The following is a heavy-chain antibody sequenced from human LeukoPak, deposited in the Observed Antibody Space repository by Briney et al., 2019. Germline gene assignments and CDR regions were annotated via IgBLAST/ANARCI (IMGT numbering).Heavy chain of an antibody. CDR2: ISNIGDII. J-gene: IGHJ4*02. D-gene: IGHD6-13*01. CDR3: ARFIAAPYYFDY. CDR1: GFTFSNYE. V-gene: IGHV3-48*03. Sequence: GSLRLSCAASGFTFSNYEMNWVRQAPGKGLEWISHISNIGDIIHYANSVEGRFTISRDNAKNSLYLQMNSLRAEDTAVYYCARFIAAPYYFDYWGRGTLVTVSS.